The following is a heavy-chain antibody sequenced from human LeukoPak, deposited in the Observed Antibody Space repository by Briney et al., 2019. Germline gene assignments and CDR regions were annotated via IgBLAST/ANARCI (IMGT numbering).Heavy chain of an antibody. V-gene: IGHV3-21*01. J-gene: IGHJ4*02. D-gene: IGHD3-9*01. Sequence: GGSLRLSCAASGFIFSTYSMNWVRQAPGKGLEWVSSITSSSRFIYYADSVKGRFTISRDNAKNSLYLQMNSLRAEDTAVYYCVRGSLVSAFDYWGQGTLVTVSS. CDR3: VRGSLVSAFDY. CDR2: ITSSSRFI. CDR1: GFIFSTYS.